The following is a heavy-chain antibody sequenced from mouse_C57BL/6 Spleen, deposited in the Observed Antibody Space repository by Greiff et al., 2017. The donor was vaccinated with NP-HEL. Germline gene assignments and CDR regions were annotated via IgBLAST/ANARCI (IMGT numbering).Heavy chain of an antibody. Sequence: QVQLKQSGAELVKPGASVKISCKASGYAFSSYWMNWVKQRPGKGLEWIGQIYPGDGDTNYNGKLKGKATLTADKSSSTAYMQLSSLTSEDSAVYFCARSPDYYGSSYYAMDYWGQGTSVTVSS. CDR2: IYPGDGDT. CDR3: ARSPDYYGSSYYAMDY. J-gene: IGHJ4*01. CDR1: GYAFSSYW. D-gene: IGHD1-1*01. V-gene: IGHV1-80*01.